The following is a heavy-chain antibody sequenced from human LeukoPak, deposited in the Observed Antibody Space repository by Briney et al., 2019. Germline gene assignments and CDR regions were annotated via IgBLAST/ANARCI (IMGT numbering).Heavy chain of an antibody. CDR2: IYYSGST. CDR3: ARVQRPLDGADY. J-gene: IGHJ4*02. CDR1: GGSISSHY. V-gene: IGHV4-59*11. Sequence: SQTLSLTCAVSGGSISSHYWSWIRQPPGKGLEWIGYIYYSGSTYYNPSLRSRATISVDTSKNLFSLKLSSVTAADTAVYYCARVQRPLDGADYWGQGTLVTVSS. D-gene: IGHD1-1*01.